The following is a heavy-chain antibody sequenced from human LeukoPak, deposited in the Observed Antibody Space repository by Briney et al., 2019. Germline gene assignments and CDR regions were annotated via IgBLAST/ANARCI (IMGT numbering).Heavy chain of an antibody. Sequence: ASVKVSCKASGYTFTSYYMHWVRQAPGQGLEWMGIINPSGGSTSYAQKFQGRVTMTRNTSISTAYMELSSLRSEDTAVYYCARSDDILTGSYYYYMDVWGKGTTVTVSS. D-gene: IGHD3-9*01. V-gene: IGHV1-46*01. J-gene: IGHJ6*03. CDR1: GYTFTSYY. CDR3: ARSDDILTGSYYYYMDV. CDR2: INPSGGST.